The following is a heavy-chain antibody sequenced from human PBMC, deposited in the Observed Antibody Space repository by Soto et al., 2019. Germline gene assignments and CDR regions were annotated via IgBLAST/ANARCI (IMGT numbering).Heavy chain of an antibody. D-gene: IGHD1-1*01. CDR2: IIPIRGVP. J-gene: IGHJ6*02. CDR3: ATPVGRTSYYYYYEGMDV. CDR1: GVTFSSYT. V-gene: IGHV1-69*02. Sequence: QVQLVQSGAEVKKPGSSVRVSCKASGVTFSSYTISWVRQAPGQGLEWMGRIIPIRGVPNYAQKFQGRVTISADKSTNRAYRVLGSLRSEDTAVYYCATPVGRTSYYYYYEGMDVWGQGTTVTVS.